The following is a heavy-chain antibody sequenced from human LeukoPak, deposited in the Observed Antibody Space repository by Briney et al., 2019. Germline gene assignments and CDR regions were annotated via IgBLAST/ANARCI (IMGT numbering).Heavy chain of an antibody. Sequence: SQTLSLTCNVSGGSVNTRDYSWSWIRQHPGKGLEWIGYIYYSGASYNNPSLKSRLTLSVDTSSNQFSLSLISVTAADTAVYYCARTRGSHWFDPWGQGTLVTVSS. J-gene: IGHJ5*02. CDR1: GGSVNTRDYS. D-gene: IGHD3-10*01. V-gene: IGHV4-31*03. CDR3: ARTRGSHWFDP. CDR2: IYYSGAS.